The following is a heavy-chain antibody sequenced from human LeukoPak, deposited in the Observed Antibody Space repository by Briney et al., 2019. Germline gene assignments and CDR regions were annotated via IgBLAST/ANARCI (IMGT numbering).Heavy chain of an antibody. CDR2: ISYSGST. CDR3: ARRMEGDYGNWFDS. Sequence: SQTLSLTCTVSGVSISSGAYFWSWIRQHPGKGLEWIGYISYSGSTNYNPSLKSRVTMSVDTSKNEFSLKLSSVTAADTAVYCCARRMEGDYGNWFDSWGQGTLVTVSS. D-gene: IGHD4-17*01. J-gene: IGHJ5*01. CDR1: GVSISSGAYF. V-gene: IGHV4-30-4*08.